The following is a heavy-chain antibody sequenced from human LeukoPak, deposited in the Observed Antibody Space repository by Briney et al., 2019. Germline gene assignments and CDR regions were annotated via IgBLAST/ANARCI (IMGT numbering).Heavy chain of an antibody. CDR3: ARDSVDTAKVTGYYYYYYMDV. D-gene: IGHD5-18*01. CDR1: GGSISSYY. V-gene: IGHV4-59*01. CDR2: IYYSGST. J-gene: IGHJ6*03. Sequence: SETLSLTCTVSGGSISSYYWSWTRQPPGKGLEWIGYIYYSGSTNYNPSLKSRVTISVDTSKNQFSLKLSSVTAADTAVYYCARDSVDTAKVTGYYYYYYMDVWGKGTTVTVSS.